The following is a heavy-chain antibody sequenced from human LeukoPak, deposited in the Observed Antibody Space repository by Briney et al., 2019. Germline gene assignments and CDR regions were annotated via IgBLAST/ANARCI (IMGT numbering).Heavy chain of an antibody. J-gene: IGHJ4*02. CDR1: GGSISSYY. D-gene: IGHD2-15*01. V-gene: IGHV4-59*01. CDR2: IYYSGST. Sequence: PSETLSLTCTVSGGSISSYYWSWIRQPPGKGLEWFGYIYYSGSTNYNPSLKSRVTISVDTSKNQFSLKLSSVTAADTAVYYCARDSPCSGGSRYGSFDYWGQGTLVTVSS. CDR3: ARDSPCSGGSRYGSFDY.